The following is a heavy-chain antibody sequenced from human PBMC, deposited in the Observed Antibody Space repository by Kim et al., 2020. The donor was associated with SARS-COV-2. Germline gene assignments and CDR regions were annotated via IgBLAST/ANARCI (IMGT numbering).Heavy chain of an antibody. CDR3: ASFWDSPAFDI. V-gene: IGHV3-11*04. D-gene: IGHD3-3*01. Sequence: GGSLRLSCAASGFTFSDYYMSWIRQAPGKGLEWVSYISSSGSTIYYADSVKGRFTISRDNAKNSLYLQMNSLRAEDTAVYYCASFWDSPAFDIWGQGTMVTVSS. CDR2: ISSSGSTI. CDR1: GFTFSDYY. J-gene: IGHJ3*02.